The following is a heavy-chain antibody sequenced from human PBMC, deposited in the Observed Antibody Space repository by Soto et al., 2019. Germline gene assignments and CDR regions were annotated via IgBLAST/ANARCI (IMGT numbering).Heavy chain of an antibody. CDR1: GYTFTSYY. CDR2: INPSGGST. V-gene: IGHV1-46*03. J-gene: IGHJ6*03. CDR3: ARAGRNDSINYYYYYMDV. D-gene: IGHD1-1*01. Sequence: ASVKVSCKASGYTFTSYYMHWVRQAPGQGLEWMGIINPSGGSTSYAQKFQGRVTMTRDTSTSTVYMELSSLRSEDTAVYYCARAGRNDSINYYYYYMDVWGKGTTVTVS.